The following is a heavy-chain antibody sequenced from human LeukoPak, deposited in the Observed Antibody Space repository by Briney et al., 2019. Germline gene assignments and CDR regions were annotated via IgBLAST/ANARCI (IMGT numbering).Heavy chain of an antibody. J-gene: IGHJ4*02. CDR1: GYTLTELS. CDR2: FGPEDGET. CDR3: ARDPAGDGDYYFDY. V-gene: IGHV1-24*01. D-gene: IGHD5-24*01. Sequence: GASVKVSCKVSGYTLTELSMHWVRQAPGKGLEWMGGFGPEDGETIYAQKFQGRVTMTEDTSTDTAYMELSSLRAEDTAVYYCARDPAGDGDYYFDYWGQGTLVTVSS.